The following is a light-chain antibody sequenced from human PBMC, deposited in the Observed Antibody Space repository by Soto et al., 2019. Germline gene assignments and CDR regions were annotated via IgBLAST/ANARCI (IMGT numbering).Light chain of an antibody. J-gene: IGKJ4*01. CDR1: QSISTY. Sequence: EIVLTQSPATLSLSPGERATLSCRASQSISTYLAWYQQKPGQAPRLLIYEASSRAIGVPARFSGGGSATDFTLTISSLEPEDFVVYYCQHRKSWPPGAAFGGGTRVEIK. CDR3: QHRKSWPPGAA. CDR2: EAS. V-gene: IGKV3-11*01.